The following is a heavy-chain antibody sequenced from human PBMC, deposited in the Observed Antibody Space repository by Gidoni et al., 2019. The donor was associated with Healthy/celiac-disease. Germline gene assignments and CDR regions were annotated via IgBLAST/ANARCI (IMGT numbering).Heavy chain of an antibody. CDR2: IKSKTDGGTT. Sequence: EVQLVESGGGLVKPGGSLRLSCAASGFTFSNAWMSWVRQAPGKGLEWVGRIKSKTDGGTTDYAAPVKGRFTISRDDSKNTLYLQMNSLKTEDTAVYYCTTAGVGSSSWYYYYGMDVWGQGTTVTVSS. V-gene: IGHV3-15*01. CDR1: GFTFSNAW. D-gene: IGHD6-13*01. CDR3: TTAGVGSSSWYYYYGMDV. J-gene: IGHJ6*02.